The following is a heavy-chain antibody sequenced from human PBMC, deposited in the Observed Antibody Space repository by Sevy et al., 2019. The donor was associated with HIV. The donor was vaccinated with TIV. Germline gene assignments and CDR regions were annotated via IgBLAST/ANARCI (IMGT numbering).Heavy chain of an antibody. J-gene: IGHJ6*02. D-gene: IGHD1-26*01. CDR1: GFSFSYYG. CDR2: ISHDGINE. Sequence: GGSLRLSCIGSGFSFSYYGIHWVRQAPGKGLDWVALISHDGINEYYADSVKGRFTISRDNSKNTVYLEMNSLRNEDTAIYFCANAYSGSYSHSYLYALDVWGQGITVTVSS. V-gene: IGHV3-30*18. CDR3: ANAYSGSYSHSYLYALDV.